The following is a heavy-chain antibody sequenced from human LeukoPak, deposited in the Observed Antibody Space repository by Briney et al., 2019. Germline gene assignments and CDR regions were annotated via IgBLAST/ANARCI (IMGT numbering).Heavy chain of an antibody. J-gene: IGHJ3*02. D-gene: IGHD1-14*01. CDR2: INNVGSHI. V-gene: IGHV3-21*01. Sequence: PGGSRRLSCAASGFTFSSSAMNWVRQAPGKGLEWVSSINNVGSHIYYADSVKGRFTISRDNSKNTLYLQMNSLRAEDTAVYYCALTLREDAFDIWGQGTMVTVSS. CDR1: GFTFSSSA. CDR3: ALTLREDAFDI.